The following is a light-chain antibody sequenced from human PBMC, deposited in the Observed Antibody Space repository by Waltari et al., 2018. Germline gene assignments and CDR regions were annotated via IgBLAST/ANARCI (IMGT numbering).Light chain of an antibody. Sequence: SALHQPASVFGSPGPSITTSRIGTRGDVGPYKNACGYQQPPCKAPKLLIYDVSYRPSGVSNRFSGSKSGNTASLTISGLLPEDEADYYCTSFTSAKTVVFGGGTKLTVL. CDR2: DVS. V-gene: IGLV2-14*03. CDR3: TSFTSAKTVV. J-gene: IGLJ2*01. CDR1: RGDVGPYKN.